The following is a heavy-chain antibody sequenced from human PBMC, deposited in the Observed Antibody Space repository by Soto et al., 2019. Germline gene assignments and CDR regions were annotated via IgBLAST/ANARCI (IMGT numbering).Heavy chain of an antibody. Sequence: QVQLVQSGTEVKKPGASVKVSCKASGYTFTSYGINWVRQAPGQRLEWMGWINAANGDTKYSPKCQGRVTITRDTSASTAYMELSSLRSEDTAVYYCVRRHVSATGIDWFDPWGQGTLVTVSS. D-gene: IGHD6-13*01. CDR3: VRRHVSATGIDWFDP. CDR2: INAANGDT. J-gene: IGHJ5*02. CDR1: GYTFTSYG. V-gene: IGHV1-3*01.